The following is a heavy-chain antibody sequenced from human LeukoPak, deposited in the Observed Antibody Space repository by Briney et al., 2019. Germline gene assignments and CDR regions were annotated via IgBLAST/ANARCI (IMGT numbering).Heavy chain of an antibody. CDR2: LIPIFGTA. CDR3: ARGRVMAGECSGGSCCSRSY. V-gene: IGHV1-69*13. Sequence: PSVKVSCKASGHSFTSYGISWARQAPGQGLEWMGGLIPIFGTAKYTQKFQGRVTSTADESTSTGYMELSSLRSEDTGVYLCARGRVMAGECSGGSCCSRSYWGQGTLVTVSS. CDR1: GHSFTSYG. D-gene: IGHD2-15*01. J-gene: IGHJ4*02.